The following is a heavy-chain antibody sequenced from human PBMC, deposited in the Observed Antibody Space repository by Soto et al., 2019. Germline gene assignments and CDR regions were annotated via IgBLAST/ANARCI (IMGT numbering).Heavy chain of an antibody. J-gene: IGHJ6*02. CDR2: LNGGTGQT. CDR1: GYTFSTYA. D-gene: IGHD1-1*01. CDR3: ARGKGMEENYFYYGLDI. Sequence: QVQVVQSGAEVKKPGASVKVSCKASGYTFSTYAMHWVRQARGQSLEWMGWLNGGTGQTRYSQKFQDRVIITRDTSASTGYMELSSLTSEDTAVYYCARGKGMEENYFYYGLDIWGQGTTVTVSS. V-gene: IGHV1-3*01.